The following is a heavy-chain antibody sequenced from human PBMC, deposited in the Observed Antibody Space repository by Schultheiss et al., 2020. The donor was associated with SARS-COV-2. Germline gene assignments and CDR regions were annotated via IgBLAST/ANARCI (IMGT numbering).Heavy chain of an antibody. J-gene: IGHJ4*02. V-gene: IGHV1-46*01. Sequence: GESLKISCKASGYTFTSYYIHWVRQAPGQGLEWMGIINPSGGGTRYAQKFQGRVTMTRDTSTSTVYMELSSLKSDDTAVYYCARDRGGFWGQGTLVTVSS. CDR1: GYTFTSYY. CDR2: INPSGGGT. D-gene: IGHD3-10*01. CDR3: ARDRGGF.